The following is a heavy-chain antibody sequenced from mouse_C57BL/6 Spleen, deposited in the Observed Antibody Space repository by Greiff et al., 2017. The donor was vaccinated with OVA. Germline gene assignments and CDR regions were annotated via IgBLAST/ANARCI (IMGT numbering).Heavy chain of an antibody. D-gene: IGHD2-1*01. J-gene: IGHJ4*01. V-gene: IGHV1-64*01. CDR3: ATVYGNYYYAMDY. CDR1: GYTFTSYW. Sequence: QVQLQQPGAELVKPGASVKLSCKASGYTFTSYWMHWVKQRPGQGLEWIGMIHPNSGSTNYNEKFKSKATLTVDKSSSTAYMQLSSLTSEDSAVYYCATVYGNYYYAMDYWGQGTSVTVSS. CDR2: IHPNSGST.